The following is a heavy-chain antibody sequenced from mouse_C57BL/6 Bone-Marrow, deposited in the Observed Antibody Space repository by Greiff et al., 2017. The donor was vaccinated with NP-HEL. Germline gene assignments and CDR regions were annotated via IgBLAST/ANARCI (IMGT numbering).Heavy chain of an antibody. J-gene: IGHJ4*01. Sequence: EVQLQQSGAELVRPGASVKLSCTASGFNIKDDYMHWVKQRPEQGLEWIGWIDPENGDTEYASKFQGKATITADTSSNTAYLQLSSLTSEDTAVDYCTTTAMDYWGQGTSVTVSS. CDR3: TTTAMDY. CDR1: GFNIKDDY. V-gene: IGHV14-4*01. CDR2: IDPENGDT.